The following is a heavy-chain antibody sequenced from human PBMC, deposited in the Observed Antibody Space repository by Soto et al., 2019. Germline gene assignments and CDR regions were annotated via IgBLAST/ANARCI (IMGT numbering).Heavy chain of an antibody. J-gene: IGHJ5*02. V-gene: IGHV4-34*01. CDR2: INHSGST. CDR3: ARYYCANGVCYTGGIHNWFGP. CDR1: GGSFSGYY. Sequence: SETLSLTCAVYGGSFSGYYWSWIRQPPGKGLEWIGEINHSGSTNYNPSLKSRVTVSVDTSKNQFSLKLSSVTAADTAVYYCARYYCANGVCYTGGIHNWFGPWGQGTLVTVSS. D-gene: IGHD2-8*01.